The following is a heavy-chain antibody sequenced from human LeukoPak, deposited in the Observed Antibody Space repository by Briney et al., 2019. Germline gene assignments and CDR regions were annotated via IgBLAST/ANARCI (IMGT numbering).Heavy chain of an antibody. Sequence: SETLSLTCAVYGGSFSGYYWSWIRQPPGKGLEWIGEINHSGSTNYNPSLKSRVTISVDTSKNQFSLKLSSVTAADTAVYYCARQTLGYCSGGSCSVYYYYYYMDVWGKGTRVTVSS. D-gene: IGHD2-15*01. J-gene: IGHJ6*03. CDR1: GGSFSGYY. V-gene: IGHV4-34*01. CDR3: ARQTLGYCSGGSCSVYYYYYYMDV. CDR2: INHSGST.